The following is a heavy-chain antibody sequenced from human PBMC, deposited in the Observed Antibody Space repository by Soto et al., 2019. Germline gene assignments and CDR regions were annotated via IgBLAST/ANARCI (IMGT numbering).Heavy chain of an antibody. CDR3: ARDSSSGWYLPTLAY. V-gene: IGHV3-23*01. CDR1: GFTFSSYA. CDR2: ISGSGGST. Sequence: EVQLLESGGGLVQPGGSLRLSCAASGFTFSSYAMSWVRQAPGKGLEWVSAISGSGGSTYYADSVKGRFTISRDNSKNTLYLQMNSLRAEDTAVYYCARDSSSGWYLPTLAYWGQGTLVTVSS. D-gene: IGHD6-19*01. J-gene: IGHJ4*02.